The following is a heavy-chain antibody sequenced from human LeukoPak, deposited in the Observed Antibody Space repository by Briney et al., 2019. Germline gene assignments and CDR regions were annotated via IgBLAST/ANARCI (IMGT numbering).Heavy chain of an antibody. V-gene: IGHV4-4*07. CDR1: GGFISSYY. CDR3: ARGGRIGYVDY. CDR2: IYTSGST. Sequence: SETLSLTCTVSGGFISSYYWSWIRQPAGKGLEWIGRIYTSGSTNYNPSLKSRVTISVDKSKNQFSLKLSSVTAADTAVYYCARGGRIGYVDYWGQGTLVTVSS. J-gene: IGHJ4*02. D-gene: IGHD3-16*01.